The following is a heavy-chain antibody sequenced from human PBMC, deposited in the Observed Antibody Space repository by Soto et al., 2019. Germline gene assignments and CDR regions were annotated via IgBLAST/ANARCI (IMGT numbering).Heavy chain of an antibody. CDR3: ARGRYCLTGRCFPNWFDS. J-gene: IGHJ5*01. CDR2: IYKSTTT. D-gene: IGHD2-15*01. CDR1: GDSISTVDYF. Sequence: SETLSLTCSASGDSISTVDYFWAWIRQPPGQALEYIGYIYKSTTTYYNPSFESRVAISLDTSKSQFSLNVTSVTAADTAVYFFARGRYCLTGRCFPNWFDSWGQGTLVTVSS. V-gene: IGHV4-30-4*01.